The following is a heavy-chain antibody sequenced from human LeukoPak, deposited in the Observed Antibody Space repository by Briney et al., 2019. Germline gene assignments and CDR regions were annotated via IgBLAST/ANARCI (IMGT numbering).Heavy chain of an antibody. J-gene: IGHJ4*02. D-gene: IGHD4-17*01. CDR3: TRMTTGHDY. CDR1: GVSFDDYY. CDR2: INHSGYT. V-gene: IGHV4-34*01. Sequence: PSETLSLTCAVSGVSFDDYYWAWVRQTPGKGLEWIGEINHSGYTNDSPSLKSRVTLSIDPSRKQFSPNLRSVTVADAGTYYCTRMTTGHDYWGQGTLVTVSS.